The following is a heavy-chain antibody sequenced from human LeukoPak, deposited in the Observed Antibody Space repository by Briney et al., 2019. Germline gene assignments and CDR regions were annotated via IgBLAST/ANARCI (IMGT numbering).Heavy chain of an antibody. D-gene: IGHD3-9*01. V-gene: IGHV4-59*01. Sequence: SETLSLTCTVSGGSISSYYWSWIRQPPGKGLEWIGYIYHSGSTNYNPSLKSRVTISVDTSKNQFSLKLSSVTAADTAVYYCARALRYFDRYYYYYMDVWGKGTTVTVSS. CDR2: IYHSGST. CDR3: ARALRYFDRYYYYYMDV. J-gene: IGHJ6*03. CDR1: GGSISSYY.